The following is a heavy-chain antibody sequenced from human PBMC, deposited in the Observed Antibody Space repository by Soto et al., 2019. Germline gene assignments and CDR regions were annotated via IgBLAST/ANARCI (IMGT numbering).Heavy chain of an antibody. CDR3: ARDVRLGGQLHKDGDYYYGMDV. V-gene: IGHV3-48*02. Sequence: GGSLRLSCAASGFTFSSYSMNWVRQAPGKGLEWVSYISSSSSTIYYADSVKGRFTISRDNAKNSLYLQMNSLRDEDTAVYYCARDVRLGGQLHKDGDYYYGMDVWGQGTTVTVSS. CDR1: GFTFSSYS. J-gene: IGHJ6*02. CDR2: ISSSSSTI. D-gene: IGHD6-6*01.